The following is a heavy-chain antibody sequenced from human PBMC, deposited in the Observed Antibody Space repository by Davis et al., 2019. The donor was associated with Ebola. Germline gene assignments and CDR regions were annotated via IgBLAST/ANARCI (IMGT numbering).Heavy chain of an antibody. J-gene: IGHJ4*02. CDR2: ISSSGSTI. Sequence: GESLKISCAASGFTFSSYEMNWVRQAPGKGLEWVSYISSSGSTIYYADSVKGRFTISRDNAKNSPYLQMNSLRAEDTAVYYCAKFGGASSSSAFFDYWGQGTLVTVSS. CDR3: AKFGGASSSSAFFDY. CDR1: GFTFSSYE. D-gene: IGHD6-6*01. V-gene: IGHV3-48*03.